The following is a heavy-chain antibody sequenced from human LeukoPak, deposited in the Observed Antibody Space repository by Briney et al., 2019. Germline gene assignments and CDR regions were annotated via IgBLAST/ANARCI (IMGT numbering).Heavy chain of an antibody. Sequence: SQTLSLTCTVSGGSISSGGYYWSWIRQHPGKGLEWIGYIYYSGSTYYNPSLKSRVTISVDTSKNQFSLKLSSVTAADTAVYYCARDRGCSSTSCRHYYYGMDVWGKGTTVTVSS. D-gene: IGHD2-2*01. CDR3: ARDRGCSSTSCRHYYYGMDV. CDR1: GGSISSGGYY. CDR2: IYYSGST. J-gene: IGHJ6*04. V-gene: IGHV4-31*03.